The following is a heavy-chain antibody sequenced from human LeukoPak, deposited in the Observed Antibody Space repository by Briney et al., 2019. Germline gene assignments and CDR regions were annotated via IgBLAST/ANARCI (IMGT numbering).Heavy chain of an antibody. Sequence: GRSLRLSCAASGFTFSSYGMHWVRQAPGKGLEWVAVIWYDGSNKYYADSVKGRFTISRDNSKNTLYLQMNSLRAEDTAVYYCARDQDSSGYYSQDAFDIWGQGTMVTVSS. CDR1: GFTFSSYG. D-gene: IGHD3-22*01. CDR2: IWYDGSNK. V-gene: IGHV3-33*08. CDR3: ARDQDSSGYYSQDAFDI. J-gene: IGHJ3*02.